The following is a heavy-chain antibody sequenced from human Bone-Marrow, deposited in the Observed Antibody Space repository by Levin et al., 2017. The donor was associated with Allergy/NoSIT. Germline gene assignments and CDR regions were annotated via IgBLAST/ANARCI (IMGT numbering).Heavy chain of an antibody. J-gene: IGHJ4*02. CDR3: ARDFAYNFDY. V-gene: IGHV3-74*01. CDR1: GFTFSGYW. Sequence: RGESLKISCAASGFTFSGYWMHWVRQAPGKGLLWVSRINSDGSSTTYADSVKGRFTISRDNAKNTLYLQMNSLRAEDTAVYYCARDFAYNFDYWGQGTLVTVSS. CDR2: INSDGSST. D-gene: IGHD4-11*01.